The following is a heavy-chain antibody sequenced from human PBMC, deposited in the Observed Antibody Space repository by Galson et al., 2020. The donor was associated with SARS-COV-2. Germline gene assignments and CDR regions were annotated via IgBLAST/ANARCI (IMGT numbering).Heavy chain of an antibody. CDR1: GFSFSSYW. J-gene: IGHJ4*02. CDR2: IKQDGSDK. D-gene: IGHD6-19*01. CDR3: ARESYDSGWFDY. Sequence: GESLKISCAASGFSFSSYWMTWVRQAPGKGLEWVANIKQDGSDKYYVDSVKGRFTISRDNAKNSLYLHMNSLRAEDTAVYYCARESYDSGWFDYWGQGTLFTVSS. V-gene: IGHV3-7*03.